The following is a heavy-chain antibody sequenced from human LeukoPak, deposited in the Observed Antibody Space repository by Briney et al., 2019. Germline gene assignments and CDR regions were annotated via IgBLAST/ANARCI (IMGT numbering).Heavy chain of an antibody. CDR1: GGXXXXYY. J-gene: IGHJ5*02. D-gene: IGHD2-2*01. Sequence: GGXXXXYYWSXIRQPAGKGXEWIGRIYTSGSTNYNPSLKSRVTISVDTSKNQFSLKLSSVTAADTAVYYCARATHCSSTSCSPFDPWGQGTLVTVSS. CDR2: IYTSGST. V-gene: IGHV4-4*07. CDR3: ARATHCSSTSCSPFDP.